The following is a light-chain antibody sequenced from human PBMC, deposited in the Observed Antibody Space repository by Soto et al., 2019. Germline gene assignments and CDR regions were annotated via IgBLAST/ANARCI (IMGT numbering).Light chain of an antibody. V-gene: IGKV3-20*01. CDR2: GAS. CDR1: QSVSNNY. Sequence: EIVLAQSPGTPSLSPGERATVSCSPSQSVSNNYLAWYQQKPGQAPRLLIYGASNRATGIPDRFSGSGSGTDFTLTISRLEPEDFVVYYCQQYNSWPPITFGQGTLLEIK. CDR3: QQYNSWPPIT. J-gene: IGKJ5*01.